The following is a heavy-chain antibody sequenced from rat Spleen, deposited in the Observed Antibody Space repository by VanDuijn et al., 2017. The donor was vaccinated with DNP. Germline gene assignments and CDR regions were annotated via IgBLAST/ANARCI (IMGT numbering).Heavy chain of an antibody. Sequence: EVQLVESGGGLVQPGRSLKLVCVASGFTFSNHGMDWVRQAPTKGLAWVASISYDGSSTYYRDSVKGRFTISSDNAKSTLYLQMDSLRSEDTSTYYCASPVGYFDYWGQGVMVTVSS. CDR1: GFTFSNHG. CDR3: ASPVGYFDY. J-gene: IGHJ2*01. CDR2: ISYDGSST. V-gene: IGHV5-29*01.